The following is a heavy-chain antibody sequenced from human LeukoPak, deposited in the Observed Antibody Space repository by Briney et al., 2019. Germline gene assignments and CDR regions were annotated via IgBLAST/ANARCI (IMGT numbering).Heavy chain of an antibody. CDR3: ARSGRGTYYYFDL. CDR2: ISAYNGNT. CDR1: GYTFTSYG. D-gene: IGHD1-26*01. V-gene: IGHV1-18*01. Sequence: ASVKVSCKASGYTFTSYGISWVRQAPGQGLEWMGWISAYNGNTNYAQKFQGRVSMTADASTGTAYLELRSLGSDDTAVYYCARSGRGTYYYFDLWGQGTLVTVSS. J-gene: IGHJ4*02.